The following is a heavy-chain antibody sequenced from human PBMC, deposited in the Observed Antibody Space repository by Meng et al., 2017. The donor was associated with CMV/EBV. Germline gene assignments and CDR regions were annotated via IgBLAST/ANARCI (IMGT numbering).Heavy chain of an antibody. CDR1: GFTFSSYS. CDR2: ISSSSSYI. D-gene: IGHD6-19*01. CDR3: ARDRYSSGSDY. V-gene: IGHV3-21*01. J-gene: IGHJ4*02. Sequence: GESLKISCAASGFTFSSYSMNWVRQAPGKGLEWVSSISSSSSYIYYADSVKGRFTISRDNAKNSLYLQMNSLRAEDTAVYYCARDRYSSGSDYWGQGTLVTVSS.